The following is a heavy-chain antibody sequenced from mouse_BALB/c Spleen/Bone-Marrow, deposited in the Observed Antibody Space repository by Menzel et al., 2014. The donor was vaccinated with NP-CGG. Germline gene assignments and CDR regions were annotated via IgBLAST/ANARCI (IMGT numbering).Heavy chain of an antibody. CDR1: GYTFTDYE. V-gene: IGHV1-15*01. D-gene: IGHD3-2*01. J-gene: IGHJ3*01. CDR2: IDPETGGT. Sequence: VHLVESGAELVRPGASVTLSCKASGYTFTDYEMHWLKQTPVHGLEWIGAIDPETGGTAYNQKFKGRATLTTDKSSSTAYMELRSLTSEDSAVYYCTRLDSSGYGAYWGQGTLVTVSA. CDR3: TRLDSSGYGAY.